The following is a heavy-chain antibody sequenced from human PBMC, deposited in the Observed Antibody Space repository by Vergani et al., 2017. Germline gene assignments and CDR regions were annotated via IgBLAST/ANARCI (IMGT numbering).Heavy chain of an antibody. CDR3: ARDREGKRRITMVRGVIGWFDP. D-gene: IGHD3-10*01. CDR1: GFTFSSYS. Sequence: EVQLLESGGGLVKPGGSLRLSCAASGFTFSSYSMNWVRQAPGKGLEWVSSISSSSSYIYYADSVKGRVTISRDNAKNSLYLQMNSLRAEDTAVYYCARDREGKRRITMVRGVIGWFDPWGQGTLVTVSS. V-gene: IGHV3-21*01. CDR2: ISSSSSYI. J-gene: IGHJ5*02.